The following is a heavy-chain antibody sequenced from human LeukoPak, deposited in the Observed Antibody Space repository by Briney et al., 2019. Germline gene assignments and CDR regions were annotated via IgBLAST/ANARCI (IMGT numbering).Heavy chain of an antibody. CDR3: ARGEVGVPAAIRVGAFDI. V-gene: IGHV1-2*04. Sequence: ASVTVSCKASGYTFTVYYMHWVRQAPGQGLEWMGWINPNSGGTNYAQKFQGWVTMTRDTSISTAYMELSRLRSDDTAVYYCARGEVGVPAAIRVGAFDIWGQGTMVTVSS. D-gene: IGHD2-2*01. CDR2: INPNSGGT. CDR1: GYTFTVYY. J-gene: IGHJ3*02.